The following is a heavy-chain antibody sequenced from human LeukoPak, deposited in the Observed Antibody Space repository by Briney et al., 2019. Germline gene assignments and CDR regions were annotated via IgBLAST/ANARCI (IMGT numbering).Heavy chain of an antibody. CDR2: IYYSGGT. CDR3: ATNSYSTIKQEHDY. Sequence: KPSETLSLTCTVSGGSISSSSYYGGWIRQSPGKGLEWIGTIYYSGGTYYNPSLKSRVTISVDTSKNELSLKLSSVTAADTAVYYCATNSYSTIKQEHDYWGQGTLVTVSS. D-gene: IGHD2/OR15-2a*01. CDR1: GGSISSSSYY. J-gene: IGHJ4*02. V-gene: IGHV4-39*01.